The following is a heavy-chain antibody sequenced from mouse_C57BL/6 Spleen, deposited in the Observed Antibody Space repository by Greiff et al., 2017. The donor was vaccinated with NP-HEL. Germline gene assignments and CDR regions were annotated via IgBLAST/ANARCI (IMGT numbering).Heavy chain of an antibody. CDR2: IHPNSGST. CDR3: ARTGFEGGIDY. CDR1: GYTFTSYW. Sequence: QVQLKQPGAELVKPGASVKLSCKASGYTFTSYWMHWVKQRPGQGLEWIGMIHPNSGSTNYNEKFKSKATLTVDKSSSTAYMQLSSLTSEDSAVYYCARTGFEGGIDYWGQGTTLTVSS. V-gene: IGHV1-64*01. D-gene: IGHD3-1*01. J-gene: IGHJ2*01.